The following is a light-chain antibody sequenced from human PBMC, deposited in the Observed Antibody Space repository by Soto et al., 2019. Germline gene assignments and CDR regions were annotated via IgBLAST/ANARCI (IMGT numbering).Light chain of an antibody. CDR2: GAS. J-gene: IGKJ5*01. V-gene: IGKV3-15*01. CDR1: QSVGTN. Sequence: EIVMTQSPATLSVSPRERVTLSCRASQSVGTNLAWYQQKPGQAPRLLIYGASTRATGFPARFSGSGSGTEFTLTISSLQSEDFAVYYCQQYNNWPITFGQGTRLEIK. CDR3: QQYNNWPIT.